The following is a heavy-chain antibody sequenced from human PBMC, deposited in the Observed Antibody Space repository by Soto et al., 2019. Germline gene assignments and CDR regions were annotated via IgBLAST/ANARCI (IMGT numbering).Heavy chain of an antibody. Sequence: QVQLVESGGGVVQPGKSLRLACEASGFAFNNYVMHWVRQAPGKGLEWVAVVFSDGADKYYGDSVKGRFTISRDNSNNRLLLQSIRLTPGDTAVYYCAGPINDLRGAFGIWGQATMVTDS. V-gene: IGHV3-30-3*01. CDR3: AGPINDLRGAFGI. CDR2: VFSDGADK. J-gene: IGHJ3*02. CDR1: GFAFNNYV. D-gene: IGHD3-10*01.